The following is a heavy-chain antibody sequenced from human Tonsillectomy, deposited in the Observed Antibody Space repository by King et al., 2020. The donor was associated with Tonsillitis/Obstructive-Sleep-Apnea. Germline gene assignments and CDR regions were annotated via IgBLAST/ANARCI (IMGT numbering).Heavy chain of an antibody. CDR2: ISITSSTL. CDR1: GFTFSRYS. J-gene: IGHJ6*03. V-gene: IGHV3-48*02. Sequence: VQLVESGGGLVQPGGSLRLSCAASGFTFSRYSMNWVRQAPGQGLGWVSYISITSSTLYYADPVQGRFTLYRDNSKNSLYLKMNSLRDEDTAVYYCARDPPSNSGYDYLYYYYMDVWGKGTTVTVSS. CDR3: ARDPPSNSGYDYLYYYYMDV. D-gene: IGHD5-12*01.